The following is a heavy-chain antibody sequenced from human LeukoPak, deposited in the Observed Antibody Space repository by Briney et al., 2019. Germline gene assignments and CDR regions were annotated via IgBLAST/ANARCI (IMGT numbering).Heavy chain of an antibody. D-gene: IGHD1-1*01. J-gene: IGHJ4*02. CDR2: IGISSGNT. V-gene: IGHV3-48*04. CDR3: ARDHNYAFDN. CDR1: GFPFSDYS. Sequence: GGSLRLSCTASGFPFSDYSMNWVRQAPGKGLEWISYIGISSGNTKYADSVKGRFTISADNARNSLYLQMISLRVEDTAVYYCARDHNYAFDNWGQGTLVSVSS.